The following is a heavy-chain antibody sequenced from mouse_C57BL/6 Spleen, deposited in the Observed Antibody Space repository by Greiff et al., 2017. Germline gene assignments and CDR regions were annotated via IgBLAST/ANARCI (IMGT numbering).Heavy chain of an antibody. J-gene: IGHJ2*01. CDR1: GYTFTSYW. CDR3: AMAWALRRGSYFDY. CDR2: IHPSDSDT. Sequence: VQLQQPGAELVKPGASVKVSCKASGYTFTSYWMHWVKQRPGQGLEWIGRIHPSDSDTNYNQKFKGKATLTVDKSSSTAYMQLSSLTSEAAVVYYGAMAWALRRGSYFDYWGQGTTLTVSS. V-gene: IGHV1-74*01. D-gene: IGHD1-2*01.